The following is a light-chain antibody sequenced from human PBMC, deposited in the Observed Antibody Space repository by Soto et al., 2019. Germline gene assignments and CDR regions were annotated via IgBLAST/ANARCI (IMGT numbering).Light chain of an antibody. CDR1: DSDVGGFNY. V-gene: IGLV2-14*03. CDR3: SSYTAYTTYV. CDR2: DVS. J-gene: IGLJ1*01. Sequence: SWAPGQSITISCTGTDSDVGGFNYVSWYQQYPGKAPKLMIYDVSDRPSGVSNRFSGSKSGNTASLTISGLQAEDEADYYCSSYTAYTTYVFGTGTKVTV.